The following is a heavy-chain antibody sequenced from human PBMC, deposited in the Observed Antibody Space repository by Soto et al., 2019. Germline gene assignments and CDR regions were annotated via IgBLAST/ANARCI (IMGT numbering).Heavy chain of an antibody. CDR2: INSDGSST. V-gene: IGHV3-74*01. D-gene: IGHD2-21*02. CDR3: ARDRHIVVVTASDSLYYYYYYGMDV. Sequence: EVQLVESGGGLVQPGGSLRLSCAASGFTFSSYWMHWVRQAPGKGLVWVSRINSDGSSTSYADSVKGRFTISRDNAKNPLYLQMNSLRAEDTAVYYCARDRHIVVVTASDSLYYYYYYGMDVWGQGTTVTVSS. J-gene: IGHJ6*02. CDR1: GFTFSSYW.